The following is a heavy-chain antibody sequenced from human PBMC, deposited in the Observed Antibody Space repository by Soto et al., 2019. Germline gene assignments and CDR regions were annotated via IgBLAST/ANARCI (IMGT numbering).Heavy chain of an antibody. V-gene: IGHV3-15*01. CDR2: IKSKGDGGTT. Sequence: GGSLRLSCEASGFVFNNAWMNWVRQSPGKGLEWVGHIKSKGDGGTTDYAAPVKGRFIISRDDSKKTLYLQMDSLKTEDTAVYYCTTACGTTCYWYHYGMDVWGQGISVTVSS. J-gene: IGHJ6*02. D-gene: IGHD2-2*01. CDR1: GFVFNNAW. CDR3: TTACGTTCYWYHYGMDV.